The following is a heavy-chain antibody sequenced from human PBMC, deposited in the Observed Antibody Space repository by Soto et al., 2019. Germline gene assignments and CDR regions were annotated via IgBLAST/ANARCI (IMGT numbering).Heavy chain of an antibody. V-gene: IGHV3-9*01. CDR3: AKDYYGDSPRSPLDY. J-gene: IGHJ4*02. Sequence: EVQLVESGGGLVQPGRSLRLSCAASGFTFDDYAMHWVRQAPGKGLEWVSGISWNSGSIGYADSVKGRFTISRDNAKNSLYLQMNSLRAEDTALYYCAKDYYGDSPRSPLDYWGQGTLVTVSS. CDR1: GFTFDDYA. CDR2: ISWNSGSI. D-gene: IGHD4-17*01.